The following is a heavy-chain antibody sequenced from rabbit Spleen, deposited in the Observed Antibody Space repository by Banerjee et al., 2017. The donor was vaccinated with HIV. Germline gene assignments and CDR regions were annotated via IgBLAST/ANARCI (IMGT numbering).Heavy chain of an antibody. J-gene: IGHJ3*01. Sequence: QEQLEESGGDLVKPEGSLTLTCTASGFSFSSYSWICWVRQAPGKGLEWIACIFGGSSGTTYYASWAKGRFTISKTSSTTVTLKMTSLTAADTATYFCARNTFGSGGFNYASDLWGQGTLVTVS. V-gene: IGHV1S45*01. CDR1: GFSFSSYSW. CDR2: IFGGSSGTT. CDR3: ARNTFGSGGFNYASDL. D-gene: IGHD1-1*01.